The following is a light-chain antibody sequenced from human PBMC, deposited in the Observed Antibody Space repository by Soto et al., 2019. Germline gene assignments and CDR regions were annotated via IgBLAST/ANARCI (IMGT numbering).Light chain of an antibody. J-gene: IGKJ4*01. V-gene: IGKV1-5*03. Sequence: DIQMTQSPSTLSASVGDRVTITCRASESISTWLAWYQQKPGKAPKLLIYKASNLETGVPSRFSGSGSGTEFTLTIKRLQPDVFATYYCQQYSNHSLFGGGTKVEIK. CDR2: KAS. CDR3: QQYSNHSL. CDR1: ESISTW.